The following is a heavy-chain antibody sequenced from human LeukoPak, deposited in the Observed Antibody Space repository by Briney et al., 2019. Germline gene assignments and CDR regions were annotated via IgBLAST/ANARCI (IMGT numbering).Heavy chain of an antibody. D-gene: IGHD3-22*01. CDR1: GFTFNSDA. CDR2: ISGSGDST. Sequence: GESLRLSCIGTGFTFNSDAMGWVRQAPGKGLEWVSGISGSGDSTYYADSVKGRFTISRDNSKNTLYLQMNSLRAEDTAVYYCAKRLYNSSGYDYWGQGTLVTVSS. V-gene: IGHV3-23*01. J-gene: IGHJ4*02. CDR3: AKRLYNSSGYDY.